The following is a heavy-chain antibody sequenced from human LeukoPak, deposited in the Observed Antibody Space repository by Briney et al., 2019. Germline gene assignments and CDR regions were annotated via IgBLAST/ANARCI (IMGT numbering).Heavy chain of an antibody. Sequence: SGTLSLTCTVSGGSISSSSYYWGWIRQPPGKGLEWIGSIYYSGSTYYNPSLKSRVTISVDTSKNQFSPKLSSVTAADTAVYYCARGRTTITSVFDYWGQGTLVTVSS. CDR2: IYYSGST. V-gene: IGHV4-39*07. CDR1: GGSISSSSYY. CDR3: ARGRTTITSVFDY. J-gene: IGHJ4*02. D-gene: IGHD4-11*01.